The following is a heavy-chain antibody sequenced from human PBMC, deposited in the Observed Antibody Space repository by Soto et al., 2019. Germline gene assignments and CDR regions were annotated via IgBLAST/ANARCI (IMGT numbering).Heavy chain of an antibody. CDR1: GFTFSSYW. CDR3: ARGKNYYDSSGYYYPNYYYYGMDV. D-gene: IGHD3-22*01. J-gene: IGHJ6*02. V-gene: IGHV3-74*01. CDR2: INSDGSST. Sequence: GGSLRLSCAASGFTFSSYWMYWVRQAPGKGLVWVSRINSDGSSTSYADSVKGRFTISRDKAKNTLYLQMNSLRAEDTAVYYCARGKNYYDSSGYYYPNYYYYGMDVWGQGTTVTVSS.